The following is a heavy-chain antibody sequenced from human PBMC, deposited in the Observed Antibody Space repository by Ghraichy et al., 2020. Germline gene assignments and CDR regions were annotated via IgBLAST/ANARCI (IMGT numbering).Heavy chain of an antibody. CDR1: GGSFSNYY. D-gene: IGHD3-3*01. Sequence: SETLSLTCAVYGGSFSNYYWTWIRQPPGKGLEWIGEIDHSGRTNYNPSLKSRVTMSIDTSKKQVSLKLSSMTAADTAVYYCARGRGLQFLEWFIALGVWGQGTTVTVSS. J-gene: IGHJ6*02. CDR2: IDHSGRT. V-gene: IGHV4-34*01. CDR3: ARGRGLQFLEWFIALGV.